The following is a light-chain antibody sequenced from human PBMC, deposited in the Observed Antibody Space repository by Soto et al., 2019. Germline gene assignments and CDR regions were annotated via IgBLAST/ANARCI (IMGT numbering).Light chain of an antibody. CDR2: DAS. J-gene: IGKJ5*01. CDR1: QYITIY. Sequence: EIVLTQSPATLSLSPGDRATLSCRASQYITIYLAWYQQKPGQAPRLLIYDASNRATGIPARFSGSGSGTDFTLTISSLEPDDFAVYYCQQRADWPITFGQGTRLENK. CDR3: QQRADWPIT. V-gene: IGKV3-11*01.